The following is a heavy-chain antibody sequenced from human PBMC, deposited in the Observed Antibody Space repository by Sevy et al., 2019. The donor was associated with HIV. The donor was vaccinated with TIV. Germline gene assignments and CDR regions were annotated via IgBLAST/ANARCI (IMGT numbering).Heavy chain of an antibody. CDR1: GFTFPSYW. J-gene: IGHJ4*02. CDR2: ITPDGSFTPDGGRT. V-gene: IGHV3-74*01. CDR3: VRGAFGEFDL. D-gene: IGHD3-10*01. Sequence: GGSLRLSCADSGFTFPSYWMHWVRQPPGKGLVWVSRITPDGSFTPDGGRTNYADSVKGRFTISRDDATRTLYLHMNSLSVEDTAIYYCVRGAFGEFDLWGQGILVTVSS.